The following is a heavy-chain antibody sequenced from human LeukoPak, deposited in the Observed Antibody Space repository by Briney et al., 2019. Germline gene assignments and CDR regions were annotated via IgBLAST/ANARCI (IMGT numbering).Heavy chain of an antibody. CDR1: GYSITSDYN. D-gene: IGHD2-8*01. CDR3: ARMWMVYATFDL. J-gene: IGHJ5*02. V-gene: IGHV4-38-2*01. Sequence: PSETLSLTCGVSGYSITSDYNWGWVRQPPGKGLEWIGNIYHSGSTFYNPSLKSRVTISVDTSKNQFSLKLRSVTAADTAVYYCARMWMVYATFDLWGQGTLVTVSS. CDR2: IYHSGST.